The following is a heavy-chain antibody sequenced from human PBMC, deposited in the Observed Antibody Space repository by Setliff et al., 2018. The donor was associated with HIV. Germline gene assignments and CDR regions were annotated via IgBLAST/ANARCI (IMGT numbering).Heavy chain of an antibody. Sequence: ASVKVSCKASGYTFTYYPMHWVRQAPGQRLEWMGWINTDNGYTKYSQKFQGRVTITGDTSASTAYMELSSLRSEDTAVYYCARTYYYDSSGSYFDYWGQGTLVTVSS. J-gene: IGHJ4*02. CDR1: GYTFTYYP. CDR3: ARTYYYDSSGSYFDY. CDR2: INTDNGYT. D-gene: IGHD3-22*01. V-gene: IGHV1-3*04.